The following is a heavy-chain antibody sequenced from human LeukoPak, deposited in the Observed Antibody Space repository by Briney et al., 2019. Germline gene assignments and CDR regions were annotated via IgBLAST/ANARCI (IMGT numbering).Heavy chain of an antibody. CDR3: ARGVTLYTGSYYSPHRPLDY. V-gene: IGHV4-34*01. CDR2: INHSGST. CDR1: AGSLSGHY. Sequence: SETLSLTCGVYAGSLSGHYWSWVRQPPGKGLEWIGDINHSGSTNYNPSVKSRVSISIDPSMNQFSLNLSSVTAADTPVYFCARGVTLYTGSYYSPHRPLDYWGQGTLVTVSS. D-gene: IGHD1-26*01. J-gene: IGHJ4*02.